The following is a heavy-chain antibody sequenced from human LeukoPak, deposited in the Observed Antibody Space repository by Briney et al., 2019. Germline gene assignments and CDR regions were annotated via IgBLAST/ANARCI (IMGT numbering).Heavy chain of an antibody. J-gene: IGHJ4*02. V-gene: IGHV4-34*01. Sequence: SETLSLTCAVYGGSFSGYYWSWIRQPPGKRLEWIGEINHSGSTNYNPSLKSRVTISVDTSKNQFSLKLSSVTAADTAVYYCARDHYSSGWLYFDYWGQGTLVTVSS. CDR1: GGSFSGYY. CDR3: ARDHYSSGWLYFDY. D-gene: IGHD6-19*01. CDR2: INHSGST.